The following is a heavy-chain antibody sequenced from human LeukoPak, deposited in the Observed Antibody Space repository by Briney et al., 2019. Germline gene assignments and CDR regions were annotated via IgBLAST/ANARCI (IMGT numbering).Heavy chain of an antibody. CDR3: ARELLGYCSGGSCYLGAYYFDY. J-gene: IGHJ4*02. V-gene: IGHV1-18*01. Sequence: ASVKVSCKASGYTFTSYGISWVRQAPGQGLEWMGWISAYNGNTNYAQKLQGRVTMTTDTSTSTAYMELRSLRSDETAVYYWARELLGYCSGGSCYLGAYYFDYWGQGTLVTVSS. CDR1: GYTFTSYG. D-gene: IGHD2-15*01. CDR2: ISAYNGNT.